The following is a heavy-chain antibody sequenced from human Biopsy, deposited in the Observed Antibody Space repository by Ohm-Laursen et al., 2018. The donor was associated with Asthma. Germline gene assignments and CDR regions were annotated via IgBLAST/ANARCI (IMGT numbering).Heavy chain of an antibody. Sequence: PGTLSLTCTVSGGSMSSSSYSWGWIRQPPGKGLEWIGSISYTGNTDIPSLRSRVTLSVDTSKNNFSLNLTSVTAADTAVFYCARHWNWGSFFDYWGQGMLVTVSS. J-gene: IGHJ4*02. D-gene: IGHD7-27*01. CDR3: ARHWNWGSFFDY. CDR1: GGSMSSSSYS. V-gene: IGHV4-39*01. CDR2: ISYTGNT.